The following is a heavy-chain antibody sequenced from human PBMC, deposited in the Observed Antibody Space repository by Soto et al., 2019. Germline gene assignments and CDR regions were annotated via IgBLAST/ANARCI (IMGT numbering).Heavy chain of an antibody. CDR2: IIPIFGTA. CDR1: GGTFSSYA. V-gene: IGHV1-69*01. D-gene: IGHD2-15*01. J-gene: IGHJ6*02. CDR3: ARQHCSGGSWYSGEELFYNYYGMDV. Sequence: QVQLVQSGAEVKKPGSSVKVSCKASGGTFSSYAISGVRQAPGQGLEWMGGIIPIFGTANYAQKFQGRVTSTEDESKSTAYMEVSSLRSEDTAVCYCARQHCSGGSWYSGEELFYNYYGMDVWGQGTTVTVSS.